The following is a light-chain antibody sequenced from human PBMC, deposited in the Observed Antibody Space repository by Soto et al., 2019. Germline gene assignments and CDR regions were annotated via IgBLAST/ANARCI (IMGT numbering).Light chain of an antibody. CDR3: QSYDSSLSASVV. J-gene: IGLJ2*01. Sequence: QPVLTQPPSVSGAPGQRVTISCTGSSSNIGAGYVVHWYQQLPGTAPKLLIYGNNNRPSGVPDRFSGSKSGTSASLAITGLQAEDEADYYCQSYDSSLSASVVFGGGTKLTVL. CDR1: SSNIGAGYV. V-gene: IGLV1-40*01. CDR2: GNN.